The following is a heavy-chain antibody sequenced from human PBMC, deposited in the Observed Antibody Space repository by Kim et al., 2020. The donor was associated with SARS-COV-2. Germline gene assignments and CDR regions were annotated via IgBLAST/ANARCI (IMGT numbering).Heavy chain of an antibody. Sequence: ASVKVSCKASGYTFTSYGISWVRQAPGQGLEWMGWISAYNGNTNYAQKLQGRVTMTTDTSTSTAYMELRSLRSDDTAVYYCARDIVVVPAAILDYYYYGMDVWGQGTTVTVSS. D-gene: IGHD2-2*02. CDR1: GYTFTSYG. J-gene: IGHJ6*02. CDR2: ISAYNGNT. CDR3: ARDIVVVPAAILDYYYYGMDV. V-gene: IGHV1-18*04.